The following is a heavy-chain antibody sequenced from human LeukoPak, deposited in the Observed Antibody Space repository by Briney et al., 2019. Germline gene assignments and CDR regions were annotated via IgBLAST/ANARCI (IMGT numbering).Heavy chain of an antibody. Sequence: GGSLRLSCAASGFTFSSYGMHWVRQAPGKGPEWVAVISYDGSNKYYADPVKGRFTISRDNSKNTLYLQMNSLRAEDTAVYYCAKGVDIVVVVAAHSEYYFDYWGQGTLVTVSS. CDR2: ISYDGSNK. V-gene: IGHV3-30*18. J-gene: IGHJ4*02. CDR3: AKGVDIVVVVAAHSEYYFDY. CDR1: GFTFSSYG. D-gene: IGHD2-15*01.